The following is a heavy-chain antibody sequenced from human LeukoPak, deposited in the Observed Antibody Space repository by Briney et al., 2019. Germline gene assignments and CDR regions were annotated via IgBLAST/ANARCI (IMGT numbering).Heavy chain of an antibody. CDR3: AKTTVGYSSGRYPGWPADC. V-gene: IGHV3-23*01. D-gene: IGHD6-19*01. J-gene: IGHJ4*02. CDR2: ICGSGGCT. CDR1: GFTFNTYA. Sequence: GGSLRLSCEASGFTFNTYAIYWVRHAPGKGLEWVSGICGSGGCTYYADSVKGRFTISTDNSKNTIYLQMNSLTADATAVYYCAKTTVGYSSGRYPGWPADCWGQGTLVTVSS.